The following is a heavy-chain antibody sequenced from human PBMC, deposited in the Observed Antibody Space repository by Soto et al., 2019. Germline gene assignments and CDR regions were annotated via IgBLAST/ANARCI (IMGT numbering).Heavy chain of an antibody. Sequence: VGSLRLSCAASGFPFSSYVMSWVRQAPGKGLEWVSGISGGGSNTFYADYVKGRFTISRDNPKNTLLLQMNSLGAEDTAVYYCAKDSNKYSSSLRGRYFDYWGQGIGVTVSS. J-gene: IGHJ4*02. D-gene: IGHD4-4*01. V-gene: IGHV3-23*01. CDR2: ISGGGSNT. CDR1: GFPFSSYV. CDR3: AKDSNKYSSSLRGRYFDY.